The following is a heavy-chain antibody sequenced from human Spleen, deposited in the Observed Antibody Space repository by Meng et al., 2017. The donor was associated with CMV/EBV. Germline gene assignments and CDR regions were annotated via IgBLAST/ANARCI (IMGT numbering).Heavy chain of an antibody. J-gene: IGHJ4*02. CDR1: GYTFGDYF. CDR3: ARDLGVGAAGY. V-gene: IGHV1-2*02. Sequence: ASVKVSCKASGYTFGDYFLHWVRQAPGQRLEWVGWINPKSGVTNYAQKFQGRVTMTTDTSIRTVYMDLTSRTSDDTAIFYCARDLGVGAAGYWGQGTLVTVSS. CDR2: INPKSGVT. D-gene: IGHD3-3*01.